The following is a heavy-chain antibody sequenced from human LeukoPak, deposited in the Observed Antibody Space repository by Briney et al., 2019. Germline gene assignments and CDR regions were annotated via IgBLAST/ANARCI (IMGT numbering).Heavy chain of an antibody. V-gene: IGHV1-69*04. CDR3: ARDLGAAAGRDFDY. J-gene: IGHJ4*02. CDR2: IIPILGIA. Sequence: SVKVSCKASGGTFSSYAISWVRQAPGQGLEWMGRIIPILGIANYAQKFQGRVTITADKSTSTAYMELSSLRSEDTAVYYCARDLGAAAGRDFDYWAREPWSPSPQ. D-gene: IGHD6-13*01. CDR1: GGTFSSYA.